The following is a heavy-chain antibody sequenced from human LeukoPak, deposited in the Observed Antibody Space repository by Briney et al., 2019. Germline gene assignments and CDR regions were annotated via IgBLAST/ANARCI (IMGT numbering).Heavy chain of an antibody. D-gene: IGHD1-26*01. CDR2: IYTSGST. CDR1: GGSISSGSYY. V-gene: IGHV4-61*02. CDR3: ARVNPYSGSYGPSYFDY. J-gene: IGHJ4*02. Sequence: PSQTLSLTCTVSGGSISSGSYYWSWIRQPAGKGLEWIGRIYTSGSTNYNPSLKSRVTISVDTSKNQFSLKLSSVTAADTAVHYCARVNPYSGSYGPSYFDYWGQGTLVTVSS.